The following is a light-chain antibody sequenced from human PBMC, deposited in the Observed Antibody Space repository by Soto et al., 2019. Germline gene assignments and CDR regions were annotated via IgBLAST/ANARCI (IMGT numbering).Light chain of an antibody. CDR1: SSDVGSYYF. CDR2: GVS. V-gene: IGLV2-14*03. Sequence: QSALTQPRSVSGPPGQSVTISCTGTSSDVGSYYFVSWYRHSPGEAPKVLIRGVSIRPSGVSIRFSASKSANTASLTISGLQAEDEALYYCSSYTTSNTWVFGGGTKLTVL. J-gene: IGLJ3*02. CDR3: SSYTTSNTWV.